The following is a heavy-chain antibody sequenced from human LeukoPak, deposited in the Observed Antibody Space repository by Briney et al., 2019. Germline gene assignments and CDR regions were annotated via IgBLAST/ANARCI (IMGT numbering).Heavy chain of an antibody. CDR2: INSDGSST. CDR3: AKDSDIAVAGTDDAFEL. V-gene: IGHV3-74*01. J-gene: IGHJ3*01. Sequence: PGGSLRLSCAASGFTFSSDWMHWVRQAPGKGLVWVSRINSDGSSTSYADSVKGRFTISRDNAKNTLYLQVNSLRAEDTAVYYCAKDSDIAVAGTDDAFELWGQGTMVTVSS. D-gene: IGHD6-19*01. CDR1: GFTFSSDW.